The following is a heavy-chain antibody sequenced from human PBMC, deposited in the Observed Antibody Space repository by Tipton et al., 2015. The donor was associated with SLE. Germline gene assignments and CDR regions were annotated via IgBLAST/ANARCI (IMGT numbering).Heavy chain of an antibody. V-gene: IGHV3-48*01. CDR3: ATGGGSYNFDY. Sequence: SLRLSCAASGFTFSSYSMNWVRQAPGKGLEWVSYISSSSSTIYYADSVKGRFTISRDNSKNTLYLQMGSLRAEDMAVYYCATGGGSYNFDYWGQGTLVTVSS. D-gene: IGHD1-26*01. CDR1: GFTFSSYS. CDR2: ISSSSSTI. J-gene: IGHJ4*02.